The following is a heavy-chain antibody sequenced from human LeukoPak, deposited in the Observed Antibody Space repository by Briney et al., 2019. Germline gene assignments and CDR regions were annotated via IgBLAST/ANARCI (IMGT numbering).Heavy chain of an antibody. CDR3: ARHEDYYGSGSYFSGAIDY. V-gene: IGHV4-39*01. J-gene: IGHJ4*02. Sequence: SETLSLTCTVSGGSISSSSYYWGWVRQPPGKGLEWVASIFYSGRTYYNPSLKSRVTISVDTSKNQFSLKLSSVTAADTAVYYCARHEDYYGSGSYFSGAIDYWGQGTLVTVSS. D-gene: IGHD3-10*01. CDR1: GGSISSSSYY. CDR2: IFYSGRT.